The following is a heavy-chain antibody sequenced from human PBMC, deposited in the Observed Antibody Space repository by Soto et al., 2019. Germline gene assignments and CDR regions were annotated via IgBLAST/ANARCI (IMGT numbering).Heavy chain of an antibody. Sequence: QVQLVQSGAEVKKPGSSVKVSCKASGGTFSSYAISWVRQAPGQGLEWMGGIIPIFGTANYAQKFQGRVTITADESTSTAYMELSSLRSEDTAVYYCARNVGFGESIADYYYGMDVWGQGTTVTVSS. CDR1: GGTFSSYA. J-gene: IGHJ6*02. CDR2: IIPIFGTA. D-gene: IGHD3-10*01. CDR3: ARNVGFGESIADYYYGMDV. V-gene: IGHV1-69*01.